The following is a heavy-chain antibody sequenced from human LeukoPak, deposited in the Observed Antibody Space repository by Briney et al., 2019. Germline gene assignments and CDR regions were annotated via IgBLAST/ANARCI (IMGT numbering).Heavy chain of an antibody. CDR3: ARGPPNWGFDF. CDR2: MSPNSGDT. Sequence: ASVKVSFKASGYTFTSYDINWVRHATGQGLEWMGWMSPNSGDTGYAQKFQGRVTMTRDTSISTACMELTSLRSEDTAIYYCARGPPNWGFDFWGQGALVTVSS. CDR1: GYTFTSYD. D-gene: IGHD7-27*01. J-gene: IGHJ4*02. V-gene: IGHV1-8*01.